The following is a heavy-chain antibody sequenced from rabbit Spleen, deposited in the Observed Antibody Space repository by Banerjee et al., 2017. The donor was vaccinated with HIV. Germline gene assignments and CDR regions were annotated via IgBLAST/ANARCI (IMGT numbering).Heavy chain of an antibody. V-gene: IGHV1S40*01. J-gene: IGHJ3*01. CDR1: GLDFSNSYW. CDR2: IYTGDGST. CDR3: ARSTGSFGYALDL. D-gene: IGHD6-1*01. Sequence: QSLEESGGDLVKPGASLTLTCKASGLDFSNSYWICWVRQAPGKGLEWIGCIYTGDGSTYYASWVNGRFTISKTSSTTVTLQMTSLTDADTAINFCARSTGSFGYALDLWGQGTLVTVS.